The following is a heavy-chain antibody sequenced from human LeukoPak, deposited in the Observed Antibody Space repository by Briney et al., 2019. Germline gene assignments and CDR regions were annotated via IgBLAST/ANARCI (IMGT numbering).Heavy chain of an antibody. D-gene: IGHD3-22*01. V-gene: IGHV4-59*11. CDR2: IYYSGST. J-gene: IGHJ1*01. Sequence: SETLSLTCSVSGGSISSHYWNWIRQPPGKGLEWIGYIYYSGSTNSSPSLKSRVTISVDTSKNQISLKLSSVTAADTAVYYCARHSKYYYDSSGSYVGYFQHWGQGTLVTVSS. CDR3: ARHSKYYYDSSGSYVGYFQH. CDR1: GGSISSHY.